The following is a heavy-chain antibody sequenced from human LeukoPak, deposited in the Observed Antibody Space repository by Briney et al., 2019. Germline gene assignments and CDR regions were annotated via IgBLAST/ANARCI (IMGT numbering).Heavy chain of an antibody. V-gene: IGHV3-30*03. J-gene: IGHJ4*02. CDR3: ARGLRWYVIDF. CDR1: GFTFSSYG. CDR2: ISYDGSNK. D-gene: IGHD4-23*01. Sequence: TGGSLRLSCAASGFTFSSYGMHWVRQAPGKGLEWVAVISYDGSNKYYADSAKGRFTISRDNSKNTLYLQMNSLRAEDTAVYYCARGLRWYVIDFWGQGTLVTVSS.